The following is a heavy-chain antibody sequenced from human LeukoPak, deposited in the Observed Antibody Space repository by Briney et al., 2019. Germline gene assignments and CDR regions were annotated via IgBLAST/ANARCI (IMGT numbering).Heavy chain of an antibody. CDR3: ARKLRLGGNWFDP. D-gene: IGHD1-26*01. CDR1: GGTFTSYA. J-gene: IGHJ5*02. Sequence: GSSVKVSRKTSGGTFTSYAITWVRQAPGQGREWMGKIIPICGTTNYAQKFQGRVTFTADESTSTAYMELSSLRSEDTALYYCARKLRLGGNWFDPWGQGTLVTVSS. CDR2: IIPICGTT. V-gene: IGHV1-69*15.